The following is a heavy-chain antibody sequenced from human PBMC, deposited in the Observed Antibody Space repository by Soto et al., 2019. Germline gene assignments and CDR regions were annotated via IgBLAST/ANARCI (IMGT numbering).Heavy chain of an antibody. J-gene: IGHJ6*03. CDR1: GFTFSSYA. D-gene: IGHD3-10*01. CDR3: AKEGGTMVRGVMGSYYYHMDV. V-gene: IGHV3-23*01. Sequence: PGGSLRLSCAASGFTFSSYAMSWVRQAPGKGLEWVSAISGSGGSTYYADSVKGRFTISRDNSKNTLYLQMNSLRAEDTAVYYCAKEGGTMVRGVMGSYYYHMDVWGKGTTVTVSS. CDR2: ISGSGGST.